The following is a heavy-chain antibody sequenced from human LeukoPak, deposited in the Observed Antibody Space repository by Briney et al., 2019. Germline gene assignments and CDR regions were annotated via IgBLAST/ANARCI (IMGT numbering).Heavy chain of an antibody. D-gene: IGHD1-26*01. CDR1: GGSISSGGYY. Sequence: SETLSLTCTVSGGSISSGGYYWSWIRQHPGKGLEWIGYIYYSGSTYYNPFLKSRVTISVDTSKNQFSLKLSSVTAADTAVYYCASSVGAATAGFDYWGQGTLVTVSS. CDR3: ASSVGAATAGFDY. V-gene: IGHV4-31*03. J-gene: IGHJ4*02. CDR2: IYYSGST.